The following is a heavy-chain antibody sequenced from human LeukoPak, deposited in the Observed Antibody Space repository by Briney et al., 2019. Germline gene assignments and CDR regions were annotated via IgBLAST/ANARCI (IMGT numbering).Heavy chain of an antibody. V-gene: IGHV1-18*01. J-gene: IGHJ4*02. Sequence: PEASVKVSCKASGYTFTSYGISWVRQAPGQGLEWMGWISAYNGNTNYAQKLQGRGTMTTDTSTSTAYMELRSLRSDDTAVYYCARGVQIVRRLTGKSIDGDDYWGQGTLVTVSS. CDR2: ISAYNGNT. D-gene: IGHD3-9*01. CDR3: ARGVQIVRRLTGKSIDGDDY. CDR1: GYTFTSYG.